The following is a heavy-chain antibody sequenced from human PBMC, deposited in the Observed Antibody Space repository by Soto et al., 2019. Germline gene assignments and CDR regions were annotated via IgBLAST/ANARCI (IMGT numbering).Heavy chain of an antibody. J-gene: IGHJ4*02. CDR2: IIPMYGTA. V-gene: IGHV1-69*12. D-gene: IGHD1-1*01. CDR1: GGSFGTYV. Sequence: QVQLVQSGAEVKKPGSSVKVSCKASGGSFGTYVISWVRQAPGQGLEWMGGIIPMYGTANYAQNFQGSVTFTADESTSTVFMELSSLRSEDTAVYYCARIGTLAWTDNSWGQGTLVTVSS. CDR3: ARIGTLAWTDNS.